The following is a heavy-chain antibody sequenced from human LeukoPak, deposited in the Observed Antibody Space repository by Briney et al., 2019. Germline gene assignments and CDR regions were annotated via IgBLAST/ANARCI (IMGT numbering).Heavy chain of an antibody. CDR1: GGSFSGYY. D-gene: IGHD2-2*02. CDR2: INHSGST. J-gene: IGHJ4*02. CDR3: ARDCTSCYTQFDY. V-gene: IGHV4-34*01. Sequence: SETLSLTCAVYGGSFSGYYWSWIRQPPGKGLEWIGEINHSGSTNYNPSLKSRVTISVDTSKNQFSLELSSVTAADTAVYYCARDCTSCYTQFDYWGQGTLVTVSS.